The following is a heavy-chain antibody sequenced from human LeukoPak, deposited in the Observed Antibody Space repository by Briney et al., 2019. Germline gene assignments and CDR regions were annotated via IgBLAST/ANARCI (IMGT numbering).Heavy chain of an antibody. CDR2: FDPEDGET. Sequence: ASVKVSCKVSGYTLTELSMHWVRQAPGKGLEWMGGFDPEDGETIYAQKFQGRVTMTEDTSTDTAYMELSSLRSEDTAVYYCATGRRSGWLYDFDYWGQGTLVTVSS. D-gene: IGHD6-19*01. V-gene: IGHV1-24*01. CDR3: ATGRRSGWLYDFDY. J-gene: IGHJ4*02. CDR1: GYTLTELS.